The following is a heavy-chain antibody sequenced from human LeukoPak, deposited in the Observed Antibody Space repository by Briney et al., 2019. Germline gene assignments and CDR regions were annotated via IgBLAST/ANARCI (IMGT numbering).Heavy chain of an antibody. CDR2: IGNDGSNK. J-gene: IGHJ4*02. CDR3: AAHQGYCSGCGCGPY. Sequence: PGGSLRLSCAASGFTFSTFGMHWVRQAPGKGLEWLAFIGNDGSNKYYVDSVKGRFTISRDNSKNTLYLQMNTLRAEDTAVYHCAAHQGYCSGCGCGPYWGQGTQVTVSS. CDR1: GFTFSTFG. V-gene: IGHV3-30*02. D-gene: IGHD2-15*01.